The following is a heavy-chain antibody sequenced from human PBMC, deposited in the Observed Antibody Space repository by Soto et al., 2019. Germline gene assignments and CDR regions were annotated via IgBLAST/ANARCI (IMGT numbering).Heavy chain of an antibody. V-gene: IGHV3-30*18. D-gene: IGHD1-1*01. J-gene: IGHJ3*02. CDR1: GFTFSNYG. CDR2: ISYDGSNK. CDR3: AKGRGTGQGPSDI. Sequence: HPGGSLRLSCAVSGFTFSNYGMHWVRQAPGKGLEWVAVISYDGSNKYYADSVKGRFTISRDNSKNTLYLQMDSLRAEDTAVYYCAKGRGTGQGPSDIWGQGTMVTVSS.